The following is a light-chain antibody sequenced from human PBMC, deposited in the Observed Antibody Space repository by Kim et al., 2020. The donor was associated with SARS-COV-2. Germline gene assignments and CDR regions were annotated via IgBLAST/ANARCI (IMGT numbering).Light chain of an antibody. CDR2: QDS. Sequence: SVSPGQTASITCSGDTLGDKYACWYQQKPGQSPVLVIYQDSKRPSGIPELFSGSNSGNTATLTISGTQAMDEADYYCQAWDSSTVVFGGGTKLTVL. V-gene: IGLV3-1*01. J-gene: IGLJ2*01. CDR1: TLGDKY. CDR3: QAWDSSTVV.